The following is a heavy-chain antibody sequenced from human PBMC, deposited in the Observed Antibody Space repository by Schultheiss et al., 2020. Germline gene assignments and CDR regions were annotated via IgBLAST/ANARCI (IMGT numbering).Heavy chain of an antibody. CDR1: GGTFSSYA. D-gene: IGHD3-9*01. J-gene: IGHJ6*02. Sequence: SVKVSCKASGGTFSSYAISWVRQAPGQGLEWMGGIIPIFGTANYAQKFQGRVTITADESMSTAYMELSSLRSEDTAVYYCASRNYDILTGPLGYGMDVWGQGTTVTVSS. CDR2: IIPIFGTA. V-gene: IGHV1-69*13. CDR3: ASRNYDILTGPLGYGMDV.